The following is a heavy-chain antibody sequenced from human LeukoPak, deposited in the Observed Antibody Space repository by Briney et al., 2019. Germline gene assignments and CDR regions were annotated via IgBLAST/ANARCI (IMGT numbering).Heavy chain of an antibody. CDR1: GGSFSGYY. CDR3: ARGNRDSSGYYGVDDAFDI. Sequence: PSETLSLTCAVYGGSFSGYYWSWIRQPPGKGLEWIGEINHSGSTNYNPSLKSRVTISVDTSKNQFSLKLSSVTAADTAVYYCARGNRDSSGYYGVDDAFDIWGQGTMVTVSS. CDR2: INHSGST. J-gene: IGHJ3*02. D-gene: IGHD3-22*01. V-gene: IGHV4-34*01.